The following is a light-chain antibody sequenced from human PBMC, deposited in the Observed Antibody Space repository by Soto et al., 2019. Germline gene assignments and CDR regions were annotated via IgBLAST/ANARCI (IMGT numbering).Light chain of an antibody. CDR1: QGINHY. Sequence: DIQMNQSPSSLYAHVGERVTITCRASQGINHYLAWFQQKPGKVPKLLIYATSTLQSGVPSRFSGSGFGTDFTLTISSLQPEDVATYYCQKHNSAPLFFGPGTKVDVK. J-gene: IGKJ3*01. CDR2: ATS. V-gene: IGKV1-27*01. CDR3: QKHNSAPLF.